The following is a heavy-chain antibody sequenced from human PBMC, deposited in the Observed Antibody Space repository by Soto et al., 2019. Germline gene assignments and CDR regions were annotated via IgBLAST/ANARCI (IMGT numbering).Heavy chain of an antibody. CDR3: ASIRYGYSGSYAKSGAFDI. V-gene: IGHV3-30-3*01. CDR1: GFTFSSYA. J-gene: IGHJ3*02. D-gene: IGHD1-26*01. CDR2: ISYDGGNK. Sequence: PGGSLRLSCAASGFTFSSYAMHWVRQAPGKGLEWVAVISYDGGNKYYADSVKGRFTISRDNSKNTLYLQMNSLRAEDTAAYYCASIRYGYSGSYAKSGAFDIWGQGTMVTVSS.